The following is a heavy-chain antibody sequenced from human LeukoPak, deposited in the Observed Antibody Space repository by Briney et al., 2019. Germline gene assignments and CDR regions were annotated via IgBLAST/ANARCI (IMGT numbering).Heavy chain of an antibody. V-gene: IGHV4-39*01. CDR1: GGSISSSSYY. Sequence: NPSETLSLTCTVSGGSISSSSYYWGWIHQPPGKGLEWIGSIYYSGSTYYNPSLKSRVTISVDTSKNQFSLKLSSVTAADTAVYYCDSIAAAPDLIDYWGQGTLVTVSS. D-gene: IGHD6-13*01. CDR2: IYYSGST. CDR3: DSIAAAPDLIDY. J-gene: IGHJ4*02.